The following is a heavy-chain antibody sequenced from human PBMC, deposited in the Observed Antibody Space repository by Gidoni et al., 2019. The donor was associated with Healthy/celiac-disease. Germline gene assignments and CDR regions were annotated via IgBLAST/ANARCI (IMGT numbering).Heavy chain of an antibody. CDR2: IWYDGSNK. CDR1: GFTFSRYG. J-gene: IGHJ6*02. Sequence: QVQLVESGGGVVQPGRSLRLSCAASGFTFSRYGMHWVRQAPGKGLEWVAVIWYDGSNKYYADSVKGRFTISRDNSKNTLYLQMNSLRAEDTAVYYCARDAGGGGFGYYGMDVWGQGTTVTVSS. D-gene: IGHD3-10*01. CDR3: ARDAGGGGFGYYGMDV. V-gene: IGHV3-33*01.